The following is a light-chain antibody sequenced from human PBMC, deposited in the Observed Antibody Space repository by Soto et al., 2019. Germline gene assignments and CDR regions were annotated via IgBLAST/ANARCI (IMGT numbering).Light chain of an antibody. J-gene: IGLJ2*01. CDR1: SSDVGRYNY. V-gene: IGLV2-8*01. CDR3: RSYAGINNFDVV. CDR2: EVS. Sequence: QSALTQPPSASGSPGQSVTISCTGTSSDVGRYNYVSWYQQHSGKAPKLMIYEVSKRPSGIPDRFSGSKFGNTASLTVSGLQAEDEAHYYCRSYAGINNFDVVFGGGTKLTVL.